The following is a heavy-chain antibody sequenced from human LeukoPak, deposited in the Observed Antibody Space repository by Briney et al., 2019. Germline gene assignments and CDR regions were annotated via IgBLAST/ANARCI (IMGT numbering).Heavy chain of an antibody. Sequence: SETLSLTCTVSGGSISSSTSYWGWIRQPPGKGLEWIGSIYYSGITYYNLSLKSRVTISVDTSKNQFFLKLSSVTAADTAVYYCARTPQKYSRGGYYWGQGTLVTVSS. D-gene: IGHD3-22*01. CDR2: IYYSGIT. J-gene: IGHJ4*02. CDR3: ARTPQKYSRGGYY. CDR1: GGSISSSTSY. V-gene: IGHV4-39*07.